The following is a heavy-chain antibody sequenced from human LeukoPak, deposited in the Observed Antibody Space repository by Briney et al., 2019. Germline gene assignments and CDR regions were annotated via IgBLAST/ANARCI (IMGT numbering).Heavy chain of an antibody. J-gene: IGHJ2*01. CDR1: GGSISSYY. V-gene: IGHV4-59*01. CDR2: IYYSGST. CDR3: ARGGTAMVPYWYFDL. Sequence: SETLSLTCTVSGGSISSYYWSWIRQPPGKGLEWIGYIYYSGSTNYNPSLKSRVTMSVDTSKNQFSLKLSSVTAADTAVYYCARGGTAMVPYWYFDLWGRGTLVTVSS. D-gene: IGHD5-18*01.